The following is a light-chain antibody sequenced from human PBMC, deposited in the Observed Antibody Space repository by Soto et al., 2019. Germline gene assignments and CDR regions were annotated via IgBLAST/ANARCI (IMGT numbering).Light chain of an antibody. CDR3: QSYDSSLTGYV. CDR1: SSNIGAGYD. CDR2: GNS. J-gene: IGLJ1*01. Sequence: QSVLTQAPSVSGATGQRVTRSRTRSSSNIGAGYDVHWYEQLPGTAPKLIIYGNSNRPSGVTDRFSGSKSGTSASLAITGLQAKDEADYYCQSYDSSLTGYVFGTGTKVTVL. V-gene: IGLV1-40*01.